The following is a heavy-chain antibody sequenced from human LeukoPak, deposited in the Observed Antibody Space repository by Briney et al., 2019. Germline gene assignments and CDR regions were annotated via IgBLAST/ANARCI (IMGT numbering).Heavy chain of an antibody. J-gene: IGHJ4*02. CDR1: GGSIRNYY. Sequence: SETLSLTCTVSGGSIRNYYWTWIRQPPGKGLEWIGYIYYSGSTNYNPSLKSRVTMSVDTSKNQFSLKLSSLTAADTAVYYCARRRAVPGFYYFDYWGQGTLVTVSS. CDR3: ARRRAVPGFYYFDY. D-gene: IGHD2/OR15-2a*01. V-gene: IGHV4-59*08. CDR2: IYYSGST.